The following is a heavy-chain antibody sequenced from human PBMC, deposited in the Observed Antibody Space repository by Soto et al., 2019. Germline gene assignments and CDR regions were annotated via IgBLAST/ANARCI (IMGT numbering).Heavy chain of an antibody. V-gene: IGHV2-5*02. CDR1: GFSLSTSGVG. J-gene: IGHJ4*02. CDR3: AHVKNGITIFRVVIDY. CDR2: IYWDDDK. D-gene: IGHD3-3*01. Sequence: GSGPTLVNPTQTLTLTCTFSGFSLSTSGVGVGWIRQPPGKALEWLALIYWDDDKRYSPSLKSRLTITKDTSKNQVVLTMTNMDAVDTATYYCAHVKNGITIFRVVIDYWGQGTLVTVSS.